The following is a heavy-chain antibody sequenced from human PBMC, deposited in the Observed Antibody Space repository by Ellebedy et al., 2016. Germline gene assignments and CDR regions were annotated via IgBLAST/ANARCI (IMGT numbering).Heavy chain of an antibody. CDR3: ARGDIVVTP. Sequence: GESLKISCAASGFTFSSYWMGWVRQAPGKGLEWVANIKQDGSEKYYVDSVKGRFTISRDNAKNSLYLQMNSLRAEDTAVYYCARGDIVVTPWGQGTLVTVSS. CDR2: IKQDGSEK. V-gene: IGHV3-7*01. D-gene: IGHD2-15*01. CDR1: GFTFSSYW. J-gene: IGHJ5*02.